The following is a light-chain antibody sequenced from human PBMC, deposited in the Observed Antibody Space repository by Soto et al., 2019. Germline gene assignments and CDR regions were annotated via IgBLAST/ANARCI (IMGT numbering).Light chain of an antibody. Sequence: DIQLTQSPSTLSASVVDRVTITCRASQSISSWLAWYKQKPGKAPKLLIYDASSLESGVPSRVSGSGSGTEFTLTISSLQPDDFATYYCQQYKSYSPTFGQGTRLEIK. V-gene: IGKV1-5*01. CDR2: DAS. CDR1: QSISSW. J-gene: IGKJ5*01. CDR3: QQYKSYSPT.